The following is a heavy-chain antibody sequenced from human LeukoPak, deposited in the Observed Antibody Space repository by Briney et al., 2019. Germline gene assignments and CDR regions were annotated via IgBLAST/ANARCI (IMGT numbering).Heavy chain of an antibody. D-gene: IGHD2-2*03. Sequence: GGSLRLSCAASGFTFSSYGMHWVRQAPGKGLEWVAVISYDGSNKYYADSVKGRFTISRDNSKNTLYLQMNSLRAEDTAVYYCAKDGYCSSTGCLTPWGQGTLVTVSS. CDR2: ISYDGSNK. V-gene: IGHV3-30*18. J-gene: IGHJ5*02. CDR3: AKDGYCSSTGCLTP. CDR1: GFTFSSYG.